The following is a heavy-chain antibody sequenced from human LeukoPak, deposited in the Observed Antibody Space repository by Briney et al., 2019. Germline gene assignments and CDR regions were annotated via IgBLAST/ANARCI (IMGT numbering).Heavy chain of an antibody. Sequence: GGSLRLSCAASGFTFSSYWMHWVRQGPGKGLVWVSRISTDGSSTDYADSVKGRFTISRENAKNTLYLQMNSLRAEDTAVYYCAREVMVRGEYGFDYWGQGTLVTVSS. D-gene: IGHD3-10*01. CDR2: ISTDGSST. V-gene: IGHV3-74*01. CDR1: GFTFSSYW. J-gene: IGHJ4*02. CDR3: AREVMVRGEYGFDY.